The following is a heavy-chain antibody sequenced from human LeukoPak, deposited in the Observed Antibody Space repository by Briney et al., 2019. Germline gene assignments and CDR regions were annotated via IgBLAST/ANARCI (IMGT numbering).Heavy chain of an antibody. CDR3: TTDSPDHLLVWFGEQPSYGMDV. V-gene: IGHV3-30*02. CDR2: IRYDGSNK. CDR1: GFTFSSYG. D-gene: IGHD3-10*01. J-gene: IGHJ6*02. Sequence: GGSLRLSCAASGFTFSSYGMHWVRQAPGKGLEWVAFIRYDGSNKYYTDSVKGRFTISRDNSKNTLYLQMSSLRTEDTAVYYCTTDSPDHLLVWFGEQPSYGMDVWGQGTTVTVSS.